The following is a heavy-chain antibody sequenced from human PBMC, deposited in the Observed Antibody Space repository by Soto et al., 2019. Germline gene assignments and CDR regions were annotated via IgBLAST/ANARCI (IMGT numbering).Heavy chain of an antibody. J-gene: IGHJ5*01. Sequence: SVKVSCKASGGTFSNYAITWVRQAPGQGLEWLGRIIPIFGSANYAQKFQGRVTITADTSNNQLSLQLNSVTPDDTAVYYCARLIGDSWLDSWGQGTLVTVSS. V-gene: IGHV1-69*06. CDR1: GGTFSNYA. CDR3: ARLIGDSWLDS. D-gene: IGHD2-8*01. CDR2: IIPIFGSA.